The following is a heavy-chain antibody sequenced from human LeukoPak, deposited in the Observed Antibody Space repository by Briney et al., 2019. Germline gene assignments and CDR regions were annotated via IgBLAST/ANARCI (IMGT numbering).Heavy chain of an antibody. CDR1: GFTFSSYV. CDR2: ISYDGSNE. V-gene: IGHV3-30*04. Sequence: GGSLRLSCAASGFTFSSYVMHWVRQAPGKGLEWVAIISYDGSNEYYADSVKGRFTISRDNSKNTLYLQMNSLTSDDSAVYYCARDLESPGELKYYYYMDVWGNGTTVTVSS. J-gene: IGHJ6*03. D-gene: IGHD1-26*01. CDR3: ARDLESPGELKYYYYMDV.